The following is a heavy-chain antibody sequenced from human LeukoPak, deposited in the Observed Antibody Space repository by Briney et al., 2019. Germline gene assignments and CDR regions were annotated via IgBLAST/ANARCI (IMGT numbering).Heavy chain of an antibody. CDR1: GYTFTSYG. V-gene: IGHV1-18*01. Sequence: ASVKVFCKASGYTFTSYGISWVRQAPGQGLEWMGWISAYNGNTNYAQKLQGRVTMTTDTSTSTAYMELRSLRSDDTAVYYCARDSFPYSSSSAFDYWGQGTLVTVSS. CDR2: ISAYNGNT. CDR3: ARDSFPYSSSSAFDY. D-gene: IGHD6-6*01. J-gene: IGHJ4*02.